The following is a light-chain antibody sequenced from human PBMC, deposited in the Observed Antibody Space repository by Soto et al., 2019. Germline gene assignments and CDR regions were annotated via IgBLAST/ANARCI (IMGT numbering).Light chain of an antibody. Sequence: EIVLTQSPGILSLSPGERATLSCRASQSITNNLAWYRQKPGQSPRLLIFGAYRRATGIPDRFSGTGSGTDFTLTISTVEPEDFAVYYCHLYGSSVWTFGQGTKVEIK. CDR2: GAY. CDR3: HLYGSSVWT. J-gene: IGKJ1*01. V-gene: IGKV3-20*01. CDR1: QSITNN.